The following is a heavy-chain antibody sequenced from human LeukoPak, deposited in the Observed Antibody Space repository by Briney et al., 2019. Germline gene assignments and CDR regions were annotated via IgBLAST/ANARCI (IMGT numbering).Heavy chain of an antibody. CDR2: MNPNSGNT. Sequence: ASVKVSCKASGYTFTSYNINWVRQATGQGLEWMGWMNPNSGNTGYAQKFQGRVTMTRNTSISTAYMGLSSLRSEDTAVYYCARTMEGYYYDSSGYYALDAFDIWGQGTMVTVSS. D-gene: IGHD3-22*01. CDR3: ARTMEGYYYDSSGYYALDAFDI. CDR1: GYTFTSYN. J-gene: IGHJ3*02. V-gene: IGHV1-8*01.